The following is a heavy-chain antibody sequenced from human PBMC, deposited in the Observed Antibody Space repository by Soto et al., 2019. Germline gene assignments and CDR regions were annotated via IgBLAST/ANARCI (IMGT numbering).Heavy chain of an antibody. CDR3: AADATAWQQMVPSDY. CDR1: GFTFTSSA. Sequence: SVKVSCKASGFTFTSSAFQWVRQARGQRLEWIGWIAVGSGYTNYAQRFQDRVALTRDMSTATTYMELSRLTSEDTAIYYCAADATAWQQMVPSDYWGQGTLVTVSS. CDR2: IAVGSGYT. J-gene: IGHJ4*02. V-gene: IGHV1-58*01. D-gene: IGHD2-8*01.